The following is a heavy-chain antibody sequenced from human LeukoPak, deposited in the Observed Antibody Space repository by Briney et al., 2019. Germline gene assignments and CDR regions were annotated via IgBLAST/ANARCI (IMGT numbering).Heavy chain of an antibody. CDR2: ISYDGSNK. CDR3: AKDPPSDDYVWGSYRFPDY. V-gene: IGHV3-30*18. D-gene: IGHD3-16*02. J-gene: IGHJ4*02. CDR1: GFTFSSYG. Sequence: GGSQRLSCAASGFTFSSYGMHWVRQAPGKGLEWVAVISYDGSNKYYADSVKGRFTSSRDNSKNTLYLQMNSLRAEDTAVYYCAKDPPSDDYVWGSYRFPDYWGQGTLVTVSS.